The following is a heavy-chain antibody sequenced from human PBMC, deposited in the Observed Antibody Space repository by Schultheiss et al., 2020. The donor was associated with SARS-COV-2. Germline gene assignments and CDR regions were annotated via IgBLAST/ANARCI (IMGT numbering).Heavy chain of an antibody. V-gene: IGHV4-34*01. D-gene: IGHD5-18*01. J-gene: IGHJ6*02. CDR2: INHSGST. CDR3: ARDSYGSPGMDV. CDR1: GGSFSGYY. Sequence: SETLSLTCAVYGGSFSGYYWSWIRQPPGKGLEWIGEINHSGSTNYNPSLKSRVTISVDKSKNQFSLKLSSVTAADTAVYYCARDSYGSPGMDVWGQGTTVTVSS.